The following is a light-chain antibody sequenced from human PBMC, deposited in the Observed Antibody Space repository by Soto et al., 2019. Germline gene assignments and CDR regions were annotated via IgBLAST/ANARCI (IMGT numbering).Light chain of an antibody. CDR1: QSVSSN. V-gene: IGKV3-15*01. J-gene: IGKJ1*01. CDR2: GAS. Sequence: EIVSTQSPGTLSLSPGERATLSCRASQSVSSNLAWYQQKPGQAPRLPIYGASTRATGIPARFSGSGSGTEFTLTISSLQSEDFAVYYCQQYNNWRETFGQGTKV. CDR3: QQYNNWRET.